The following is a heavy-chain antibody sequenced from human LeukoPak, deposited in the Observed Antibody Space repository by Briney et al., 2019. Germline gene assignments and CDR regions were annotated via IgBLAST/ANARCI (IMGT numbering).Heavy chain of an antibody. CDR3: ARGLDY. CDR2: ISGSGDNT. V-gene: IGHV3-23*01. Sequence: GGSLRLSCAASGFTFSGYAMSWVRQAPGKGLEWVSSISGSGDNTYYADSVKGRFTISRDNAKNSLFLQMNSLRAEDTAVYYCARGLDYWGQGTLVTVSS. CDR1: GFTFSGYA. J-gene: IGHJ4*02.